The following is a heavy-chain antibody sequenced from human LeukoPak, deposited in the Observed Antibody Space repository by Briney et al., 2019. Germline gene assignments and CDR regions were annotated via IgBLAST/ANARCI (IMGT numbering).Heavy chain of an antibody. CDR2: IYYSGST. Sequence: PSETLPLTCTVSGGSISSYYWSWIRQPPGKGLEWIAYIYYSGSTNYNPSLKSRVTISVDTSKNQFSLRLNSVTAADTAMYYCAKSGGYGLIDYWGQGTRVTVSS. V-gene: IGHV4-59*08. CDR3: AKSGGYGLIDY. J-gene: IGHJ4*02. CDR1: GGSISSYY. D-gene: IGHD1-26*01.